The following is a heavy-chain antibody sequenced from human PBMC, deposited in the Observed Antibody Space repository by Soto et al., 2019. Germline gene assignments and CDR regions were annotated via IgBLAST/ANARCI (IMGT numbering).Heavy chain of an antibody. CDR1: GFTFSNSW. Sequence: GSLRLSCVDSGFTFSNSWMSWVRQAPGKGPEWVANINQDGSQQYYVDSMKGRFTISRDNAKSSLYLQMNSLRADDTAVYYCARVRLSSSTHNWFDPWGQGTLVTVSS. V-gene: IGHV3-7*03. J-gene: IGHJ5*02. D-gene: IGHD2-2*01. CDR3: ARVRLSSSTHNWFDP. CDR2: INQDGSQQ.